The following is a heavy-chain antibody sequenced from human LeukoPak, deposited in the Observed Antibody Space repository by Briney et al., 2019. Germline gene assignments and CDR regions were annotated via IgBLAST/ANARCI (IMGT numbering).Heavy chain of an antibody. Sequence: SETLSPTCTVSGASISTDYWSWIRQPPGKGLEWVGYIYYSGSTNYKPSLKSRVSISVDTSKNQFSLHLTSVTAADTAVYYCARDRIGSGYHGGDAFDIWGQGAMVTVSS. CDR3: ARDRIGSGYHGGDAFDI. V-gene: IGHV4-59*01. CDR2: IYYSGST. J-gene: IGHJ3*02. D-gene: IGHD5-12*01. CDR1: GASISTDY.